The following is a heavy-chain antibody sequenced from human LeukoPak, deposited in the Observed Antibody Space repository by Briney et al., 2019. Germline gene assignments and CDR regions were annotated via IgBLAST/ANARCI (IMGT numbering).Heavy chain of an antibody. J-gene: IGHJ4*02. V-gene: IGHV3-48*01. Sequence: PGGSLRLSCAASGFTFSSYSMNWVRQAPGKGLEWVSYISSSSSPIYYADSVKGRFTISRDNAKKSLYLQMNSLRAEDTAVYYCARDLVGQWLVQGTYFDYWGQGTLVTVSS. CDR2: ISSSSSPI. CDR1: GFTFSSYS. CDR3: ARDLVGQWLVQGTYFDY. D-gene: IGHD6-19*01.